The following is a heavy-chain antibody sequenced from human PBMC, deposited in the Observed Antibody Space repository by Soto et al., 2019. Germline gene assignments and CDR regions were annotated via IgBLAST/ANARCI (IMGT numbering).Heavy chain of an antibody. CDR2: INHSGST. CDR3: ARGPRVYDILTGYYMRAGYYFDY. Sequence: LTCAVYGGSFSGYYWSWIRQPPGKGLEWIGEINHSGSTNYNPSLKSRVTISVDTSKNHFSLKLSSVTAADTAVYYCARGPRVYDILTGYYMRAGYYFDYWGQGTLVTVSS. J-gene: IGHJ4*02. D-gene: IGHD3-9*01. CDR1: GGSFSGYY. V-gene: IGHV4-34*01.